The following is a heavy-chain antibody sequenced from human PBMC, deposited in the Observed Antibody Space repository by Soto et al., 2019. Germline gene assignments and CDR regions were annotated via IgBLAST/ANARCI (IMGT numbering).Heavy chain of an antibody. V-gene: IGHV1-24*01. CDR2: FDPQNYET. D-gene: IGHD3-22*01. Sequence: ASVKVSCKVSGYTLTNLSIHWVRQAPGKGLEWMGGFDPQNYETVYAQKFKGRVTMTEDPSTDTAFMELSSLRSDDTAFYYCGAAPRYYYDSSGLDYWGQGALVTVSS. J-gene: IGHJ4*02. CDR1: GYTLTNLS. CDR3: GAAPRYYYDSSGLDY.